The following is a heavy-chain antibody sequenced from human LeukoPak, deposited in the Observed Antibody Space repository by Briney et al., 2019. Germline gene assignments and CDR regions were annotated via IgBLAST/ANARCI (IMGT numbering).Heavy chain of an antibody. Sequence: GESLKISCKGSGYRFTNSWHAWVRQMPGKGLEWMGMVYPGDSDTRYSPSFQGQVTISADKSINTAYLQWSTLKASDTAMYYCATALSSSGWGGCDYWSQGTLVTVSS. V-gene: IGHV5-51*01. CDR2: VYPGDSDT. J-gene: IGHJ4*02. CDR3: ATALSSSGWGGCDY. CDR1: GYRFTNSW. D-gene: IGHD6-19*01.